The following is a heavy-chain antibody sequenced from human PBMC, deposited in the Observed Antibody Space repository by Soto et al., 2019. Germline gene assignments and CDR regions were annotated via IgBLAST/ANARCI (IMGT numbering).Heavy chain of an antibody. CDR2: INTDGSST. Sequence: EVQLVESGGGLVQPGGSLRLSCAASGFTFSSYWMHWVRQAPGKGLMWVSRINTDGSSTSYADSVKGRFTISRDNAKNTLYLQMNSLRAEDTAVYYCARGIGAVVAGGLDYWGQGTLVTVSS. CDR3: ARGIGAVVAGGLDY. CDR1: GFTFSSYW. V-gene: IGHV3-74*01. J-gene: IGHJ4*02. D-gene: IGHD6-19*01.